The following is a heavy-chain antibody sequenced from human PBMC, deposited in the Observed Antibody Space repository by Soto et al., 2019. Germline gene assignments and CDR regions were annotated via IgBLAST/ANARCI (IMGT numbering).Heavy chain of an antibody. V-gene: IGHV4-4*02. CDR3: ARTGKFYYYDMSGLPFDP. J-gene: IGHJ5*02. Sequence: PSETLSLTCTVSGDTFSSTRWWSWVRLSPGRGLEWIGDIYHLGTTNYNPSLKRRVSISLDKSKNQFSLKLTSVTAADTAVYFCARTGKFYYYDMSGLPFDPWGPGVLVTVSS. CDR1: GDTFSSTRW. D-gene: IGHD3-22*01. CDR2: IYHLGTT.